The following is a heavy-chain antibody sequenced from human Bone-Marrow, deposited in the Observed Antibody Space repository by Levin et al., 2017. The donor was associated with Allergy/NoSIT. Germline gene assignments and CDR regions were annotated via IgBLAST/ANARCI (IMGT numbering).Heavy chain of an antibody. J-gene: IGHJ3*02. CDR1: RASMNFSY. CDR2: VYYSGST. CDR3: AREWPGASDM. D-gene: IGHD5-12*01. Sequence: SPTLSLTCTVARASMNFSYWSWIRPPPGKGLEWLGYVYYSGSTKYTNYNPSLQSRVTVSVDTSNNQFSLKLRSVTAADTDISYCAREWPGASDMWGRGTMVTVSS. V-gene: IGHV4-59*01.